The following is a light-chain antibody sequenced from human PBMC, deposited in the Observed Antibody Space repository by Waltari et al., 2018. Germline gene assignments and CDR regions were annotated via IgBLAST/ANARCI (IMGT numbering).Light chain of an antibody. CDR3: GTWDSSLSAVV. CDR1: SSNIGNNY. CDR2: ENN. Sequence: QSVLTQPPSVSAAPGQKVTISCSGSSSNIGNNYVSWYQHLPGTAPELLIYENNKRPSGMPDRFSGPKSGTSATLGITGIQTGDEADYYCGTWDSSLSAVVFGGGTKLTVL. V-gene: IGLV1-51*02. J-gene: IGLJ2*01.